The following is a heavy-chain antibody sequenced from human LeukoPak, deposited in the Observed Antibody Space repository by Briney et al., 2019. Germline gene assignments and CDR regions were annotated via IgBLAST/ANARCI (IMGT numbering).Heavy chain of an antibody. CDR3: ARDRLGFRVDV. CDR2: IYYSGST. V-gene: IGHV4-59*12. D-gene: IGHD3-10*01. CDR1: GGSISSYY. Sequence: SETLSLTCTVSGGSISSYYWSWIRQPPGKGLEWIGYIYYSGSTNYNPSLKSRVSMSVDTSKNHFSLNVSSVTAADTAVYYCARDRLGFRVDVWGEGTTVTVSS. J-gene: IGHJ6*04.